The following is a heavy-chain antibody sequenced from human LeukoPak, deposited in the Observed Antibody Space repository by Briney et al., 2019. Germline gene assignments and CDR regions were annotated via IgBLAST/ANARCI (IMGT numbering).Heavy chain of an antibody. D-gene: IGHD2-15*01. CDR1: GFTFSDYY. CDR2: ISSSGSTI. J-gene: IGHJ6*03. CDR3: ARADGSARYYYYYMDV. Sequence: GGSLRLSCAASGFTFSDYYMSWIRQAPGKGLEWVSYISSSGSTIYYADSVKGRFTISRDNAKNSLYLQMNSLRAEDTAVYYCARADGSARYYYYYMDVWGKGTTVTVSS. V-gene: IGHV3-11*04.